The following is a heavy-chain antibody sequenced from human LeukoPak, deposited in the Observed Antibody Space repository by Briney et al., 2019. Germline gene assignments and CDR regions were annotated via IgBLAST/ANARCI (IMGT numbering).Heavy chain of an antibody. D-gene: IGHD6-6*01. V-gene: IGHV3-30-3*01. J-gene: IGHJ6*02. Sequence: PGGSLRLSCAASGFSFRTYTMHWVRQAPGKGLEWVAVISYGGSDKHYADSVKGRFTISRDNSKNTLYLQMNSLRAEDTAVYYCARDGGAARPGGPYYYYGMDVWGQGTTVTVSS. CDR1: GFSFRTYT. CDR3: ARDGGAARPGGPYYYYGMDV. CDR2: ISYGGSDK.